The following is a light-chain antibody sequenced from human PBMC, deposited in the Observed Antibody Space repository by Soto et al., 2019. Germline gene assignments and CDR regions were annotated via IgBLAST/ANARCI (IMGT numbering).Light chain of an antibody. CDR3: QQYNSLKVT. CDR1: QSISSW. CDR2: KAS. Sequence: DIQMTQSPSTLSASVGDRVTITYRASQSISSWLAWYQQKPGKAPKLLIYKASSLESGVPSRFSGSGSGTEFTLTISSLQPDDFATYYCQQYNSLKVTFGPGTKVDIK. J-gene: IGKJ3*01. V-gene: IGKV1-5*03.